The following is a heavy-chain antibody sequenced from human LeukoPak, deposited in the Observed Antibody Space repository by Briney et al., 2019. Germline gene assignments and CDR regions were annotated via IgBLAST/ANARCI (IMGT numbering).Heavy chain of an antibody. D-gene: IGHD2-8*01. Sequence: ASVKVSCKASGYTFTSYGISWVRQAPGQGLEWMGWISAYNGNIEYAQKLQGRVTMTTDTYTNTAYMELRSLRSDDTAVYYCAGSLGYCTSNVCYLKYWGQGTLVTVSS. CDR1: GYTFTSYG. V-gene: IGHV1-18*01. CDR3: AGSLGYCTSNVCYLKY. J-gene: IGHJ4*02. CDR2: ISAYNGNI.